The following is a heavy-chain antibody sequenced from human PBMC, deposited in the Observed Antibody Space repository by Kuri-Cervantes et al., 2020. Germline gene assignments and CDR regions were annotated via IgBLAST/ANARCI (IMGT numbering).Heavy chain of an antibody. V-gene: IGHV3-33*08. Sequence: SLKTSCASPGCPFSSYGLHWVRQAPGKGLEWVAVIWYDGSNKYYADSVKGRFTISRDNSKNTLYLQMNSLRAEDTAVYYCASEGISGWYETPDYWGQGTLVTVSS. CDR1: GCPFSSYG. J-gene: IGHJ4*02. CDR3: ASEGISGWYETPDY. D-gene: IGHD6-19*01. CDR2: IWYDGSNK.